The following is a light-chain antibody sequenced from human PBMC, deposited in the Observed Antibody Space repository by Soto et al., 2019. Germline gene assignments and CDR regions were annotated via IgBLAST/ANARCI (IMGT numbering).Light chain of an antibody. J-gene: IGKJ1*01. Sequence: DIQLTQSPSFLSASVGYRVTITCRASQGISSYLAWYQQKPGKAPKLLIYAASTLQSGVPSRFSGSGSGTEFTLTISSLQPEDFATYYCQQLNSYRTFGQGTKV. V-gene: IGKV1-9*01. CDR3: QQLNSYRT. CDR1: QGISSY. CDR2: AAS.